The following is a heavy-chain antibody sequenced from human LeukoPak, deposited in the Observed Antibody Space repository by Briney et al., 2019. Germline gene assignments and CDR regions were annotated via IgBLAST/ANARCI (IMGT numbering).Heavy chain of an antibody. D-gene: IGHD6-13*01. CDR2: INHSGST. Sequence: PSETLSLTCAVYGGSFSSYYWSWIRQPPGKGLEWIGEINHSGSTNHNPSLKSRVTISVDTSKNQFSLKVSSVTAADTAVYYCARGQQQLVLSSWGQGTLVTVSS. J-gene: IGHJ4*02. CDR3: ARGQQQLVLSS. CDR1: GGSFSSYY. V-gene: IGHV4-34*01.